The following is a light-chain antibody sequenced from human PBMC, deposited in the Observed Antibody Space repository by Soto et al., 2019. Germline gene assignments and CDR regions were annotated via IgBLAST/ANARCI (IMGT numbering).Light chain of an antibody. J-gene: IGKJ5*01. Sequence: EIVMTQSPESLAVSLGESATIKCKSSQSVLYSSNNKNFLGWYQQKVGQPPKLLIYWASTRESGVPDRFSGGGSGTDFTLTISSLQAEDVAIYYCQQYYNNPITFGQGTRLEIK. CDR1: QSVLYSSNNKNF. CDR2: WAS. CDR3: QQYYNNPIT. V-gene: IGKV4-1*01.